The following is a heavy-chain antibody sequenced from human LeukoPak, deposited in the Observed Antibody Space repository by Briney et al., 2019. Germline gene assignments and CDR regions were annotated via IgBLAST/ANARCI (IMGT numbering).Heavy chain of an antibody. V-gene: IGHV3-30*03. CDR3: ARSAYYYDSRGYHNYYHYGMDV. Sequence: PGGSLRLSCAASGFTFSTYGMHWVRQAPGKGLEWVAVISDDGSNKYYADSVKSRFTISRDNSKNTLYLQMNSLRAEDTAVYYCARSAYYYDSRGYHNYYHYGMDVWGQGTTVTVSS. D-gene: IGHD3-22*01. CDR2: ISDDGSNK. CDR1: GFTFSTYG. J-gene: IGHJ6*02.